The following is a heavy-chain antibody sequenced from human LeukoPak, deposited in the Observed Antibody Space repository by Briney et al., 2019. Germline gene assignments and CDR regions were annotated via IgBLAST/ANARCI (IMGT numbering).Heavy chain of an antibody. Sequence: ASVKVSFKASGYTFSNYGISWVRQAPGLGLEWMGWTSYNGNTNYAQKFQDRVTMTTDTSTTTAYMELRSLESDDTAVYYCARHSGSGWQALGYWGQGTLVTVSS. V-gene: IGHV1-18*04. D-gene: IGHD6-19*01. J-gene: IGHJ4*02. CDR3: ARHSGSGWQALGY. CDR1: GYTFSNYG. CDR2: TSYNGNT.